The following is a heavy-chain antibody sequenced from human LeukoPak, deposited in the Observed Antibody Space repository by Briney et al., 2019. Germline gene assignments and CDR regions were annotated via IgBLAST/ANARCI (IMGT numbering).Heavy chain of an antibody. CDR3: ARGGGSSGVDYFDY. CDR1: GGSIRSYY. CDR2: INHSGST. V-gene: IGHV4-34*01. J-gene: IGHJ4*02. D-gene: IGHD1-26*01. Sequence: PSETLSLTCTVSGGSIRSYYWSWIRQPPGKGLEWIGEINHSGSTNYNPSLKSRVTISVDTSKNQFSLKLSSVTAADTAVYYCARGGGSSGVDYFDYWGQGTLVTVSS.